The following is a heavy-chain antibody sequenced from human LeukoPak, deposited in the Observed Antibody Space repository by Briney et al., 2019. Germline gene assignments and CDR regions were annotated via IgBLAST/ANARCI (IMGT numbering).Heavy chain of an antibody. V-gene: IGHV3-30-3*01. D-gene: IGHD2-2*01. CDR2: TSYDGSSK. CDR3: ARDIVDCSSTSCYHNYYYYMDV. J-gene: IGHJ6*03. CDR1: GFTFSNYA. Sequence: GGSLRLSCAASGFTFSNYAMHWVRQAPGKGLEWVAVTSYDGSSKYYADSVKGRFTISRDNSKNTLYLQMNSLRAEDTAVYYCARDIVDCSSTSCYHNYYYYMDVWGKGTTVTVSS.